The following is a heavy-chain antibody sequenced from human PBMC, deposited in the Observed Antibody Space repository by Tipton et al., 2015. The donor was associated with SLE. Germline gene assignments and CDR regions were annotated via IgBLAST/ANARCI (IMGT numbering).Heavy chain of an antibody. J-gene: IGHJ4*02. CDR1: GGSISSSSYY. CDR2: IYYSGST. D-gene: IGHD4-23*01. V-gene: IGHV4-39*07. Sequence: TLSLTCTASGGSISSSSYYWGWIRQPPGKGLEWIGSIYYSGSTYYNPSLKSRVTISVDTSKNQFSLKLKSVTAADTAVYYCARASYINSPWDYWGQGTPVIVPS. CDR3: ARASYINSPWDY.